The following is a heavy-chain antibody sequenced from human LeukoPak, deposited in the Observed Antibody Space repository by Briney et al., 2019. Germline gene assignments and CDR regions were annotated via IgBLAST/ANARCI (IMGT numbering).Heavy chain of an antibody. V-gene: IGHV1-18*01. D-gene: IGHD2-2*01. CDR1: GYTFTSYG. J-gene: IGHJ4*02. CDR2: TSAYNGNT. CDR3: ARDFYDIVVVPAANSVGPGATTPSDY. Sequence: ASVKVSCKASGYTFTSYGISWVRQAPGQGLEWMGWTSAYNGNTNYAQKLRGRVTMTTDTSTSTAYMELRSLRSDDTAVYYCARDFYDIVVVPAANSVGPGATTPSDYWGQGTLVTVSS.